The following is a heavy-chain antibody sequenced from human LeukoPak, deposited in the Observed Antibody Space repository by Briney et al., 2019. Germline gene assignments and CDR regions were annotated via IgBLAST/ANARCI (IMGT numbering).Heavy chain of an antibody. J-gene: IGHJ3*02. Sequence: SETLSLPCTVSGGSISSYYWSWIRQPPGKGLEWIGYIYYSGSTNYNPSLKSRVTISVDTSKNQFSLKLSSVTAADTAVYYCARVYGQPGDAFDIWGQGTMVTVSS. CDR2: IYYSGST. D-gene: IGHD3-10*01. CDR1: GGSISSYY. V-gene: IGHV4-59*01. CDR3: ARVYGQPGDAFDI.